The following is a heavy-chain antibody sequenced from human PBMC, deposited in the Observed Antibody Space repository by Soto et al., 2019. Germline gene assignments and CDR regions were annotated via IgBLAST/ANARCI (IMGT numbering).Heavy chain of an antibody. V-gene: IGHV1-69*02. CDR2: NIPILDIV. CDR1: GGTFSSYT. D-gene: IGHD2-2*01. Sequence: QVQLVQSGAEVKKPGSSVKVSCKASGGTFSSYTVSWVRQAPGQGLEWMGRNIPILDIVNYAQKFQGSVTITEDILTSTAYMELSSLRSENTAVYYCARSTSYYCSIATFWEYLHQWGKGPLVTVSS. J-gene: IGHJ1*01. CDR3: ARSTSYYCSIATFWEYLHQ.